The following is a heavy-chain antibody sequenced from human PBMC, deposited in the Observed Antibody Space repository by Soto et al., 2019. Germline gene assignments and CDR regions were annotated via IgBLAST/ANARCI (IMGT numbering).Heavy chain of an antibody. V-gene: IGHV1-69*12. J-gene: IGHJ6*02. CDR2: IIPIFGTA. Sequence: QVQLVQSGAEVKKPGSSVKVSCKASGGTFSSYAISWVRQAPGQGLEWMGGIIPIFGTANYAQKFQGRVTITADESTXXXXXXXXXXXXXXXXXXXXXXXXXXXXVPLDVWGQGTTVTVSS. CDR3: XXXXXXXXVPLDV. CDR1: GGTFSSYA.